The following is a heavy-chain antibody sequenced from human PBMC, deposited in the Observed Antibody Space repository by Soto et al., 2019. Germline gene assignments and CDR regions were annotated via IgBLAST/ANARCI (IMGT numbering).Heavy chain of an antibody. CDR3: ARAKAPLYSSSWYWFDP. CDR2: IYYSGST. D-gene: IGHD6-13*01. J-gene: IGHJ5*02. V-gene: IGHV4-59*08. Sequence: SETLSLTCTVSGVSISSYYWSWIRQPPGKGLEWIGYIYYSGSTNYNPSLKSRVTISVDTSKNQFSLKLSSVTAADTAVYYCARAKAPLYSSSWYWFDPWGQGTLVTVSS. CDR1: GVSISSYY.